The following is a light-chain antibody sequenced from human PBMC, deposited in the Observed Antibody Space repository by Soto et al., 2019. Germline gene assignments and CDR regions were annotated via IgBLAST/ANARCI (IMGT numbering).Light chain of an antibody. CDR3: SSYTSSSTLV. Sequence: QSALTQPASVSGSPGQSITISCTGTSSDVGVYNYVSWYQQHPGKAPKLMIYEVRNRPSGVSNRFSGSKSGNTASLTISGLQAEDEADYYCSSYTSSSTLVFGGGTKVTVL. V-gene: IGLV2-14*01. J-gene: IGLJ3*02. CDR1: SSDVGVYNY. CDR2: EVR.